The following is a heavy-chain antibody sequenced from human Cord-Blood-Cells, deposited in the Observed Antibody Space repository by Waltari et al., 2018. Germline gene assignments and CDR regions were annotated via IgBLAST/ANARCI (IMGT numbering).Heavy chain of an antibody. CDR1: GGSISRGGYS. CDR2: IYHSGST. D-gene: IGHD2-2*02. CDR3: ARAVESYCSSTSCYTYYFDY. Sequence: QLPLQESGSGLVKPSQTLSLTCAVSGGSISRGGYSWSWIRTPPGKGMEWIGYIYHSGSTYYNPSLKSRVTISVDRSKNQFSLKLSSVTAADTAVYYCARAVESYCSSTSCYTYYFDYWGQGTLVTVSS. J-gene: IGHJ4*02. V-gene: IGHV4-30-2*01.